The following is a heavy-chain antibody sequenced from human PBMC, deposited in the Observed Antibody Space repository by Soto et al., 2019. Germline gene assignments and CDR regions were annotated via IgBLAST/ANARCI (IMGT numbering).Heavy chain of an antibody. CDR3: ARYHRGYCSGGSCSGTGIDV. D-gene: IGHD2-15*01. V-gene: IGHV4-34*01. CDR1: GGSFSGYY. Sequence: QVQLQQWGAGLLKPSETLSLTCAVYGGSFSGYYWSWIRQPPGKGLEWIGEINHSGSTNYNPSLKSRVTISVDTSKNQFSLKLSSVTAADTAVYYCARYHRGYCSGGSCSGTGIDVWGQGTTVTVSS. CDR2: INHSGST. J-gene: IGHJ6*02.